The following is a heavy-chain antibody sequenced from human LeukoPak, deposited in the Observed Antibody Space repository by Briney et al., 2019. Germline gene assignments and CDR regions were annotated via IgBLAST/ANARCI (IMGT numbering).Heavy chain of an antibody. CDR3: ARVTSGYRRSAAQFDY. CDR2: INPNSGGT. J-gene: IGHJ4*02. Sequence: ASVKVSCKASGYTFTGYYMRWVRQAPGQGLEWMGWINPNSGGTNYAQKFQGRVTMTRDTSISTAYMELSRLRSDDTAVYYCARVTSGYRRSAAQFDYWGQGTLVTVSS. D-gene: IGHD2-2*01. CDR1: GYTFTGYY. V-gene: IGHV1-2*02.